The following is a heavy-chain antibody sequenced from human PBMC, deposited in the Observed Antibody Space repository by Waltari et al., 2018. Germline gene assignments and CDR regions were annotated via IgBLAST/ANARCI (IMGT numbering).Heavy chain of an antibody. CDR1: GGAFSSYA. V-gene: IGHV1-69*05. D-gene: IGHD6-19*01. CDR2: ISPIFGTA. J-gene: IGHJ1*01. CDR3: ARGWHSSGWYAEYFQH. Sequence: QVQLVQSGAEAKKPGSSVKVSCKASGGAFSSYAISWVRQAPGQGLEWMGGISPIFGTANYAQKCQGRVTITTDESTSTAYMELSSLRSEDTAVYYCARGWHSSGWYAEYFQHWGQGTLVTVSS.